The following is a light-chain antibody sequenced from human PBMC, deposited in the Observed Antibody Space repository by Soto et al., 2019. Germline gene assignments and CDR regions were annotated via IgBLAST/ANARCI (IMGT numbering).Light chain of an antibody. J-gene: IGKJ2*01. CDR3: QQYGRT. V-gene: IGKV3-20*01. CDR2: GAS. CDR1: RSVSSSY. Sequence: EIVLTQSPGTLSLSPGERATLSCRASRSVSSSYLAWYQQKPGQAPRLLIYGASSRATGIPDRFSGSGSGTDFTLTISRLEPEDFAVYYCQQYGRTFGQGTKLEIK.